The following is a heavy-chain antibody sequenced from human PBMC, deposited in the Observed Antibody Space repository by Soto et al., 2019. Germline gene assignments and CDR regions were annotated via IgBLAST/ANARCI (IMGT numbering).Heavy chain of an antibody. D-gene: IGHD1-26*01. CDR1: GFTFSNYA. J-gene: IGHJ4*02. Sequence: GGSLRLSCPASGFTFSNYAMSWVRQAPGKGLEWVSAISGSGDITYNAESVKGRFTISRDNSKDTLILQMNSLRVEDTALYYCAKDLHPGGSIVGTLDYWGQGTLVTVSS. CDR2: ISGSGDIT. V-gene: IGHV3-23*01. CDR3: AKDLHPGGSIVGTLDY.